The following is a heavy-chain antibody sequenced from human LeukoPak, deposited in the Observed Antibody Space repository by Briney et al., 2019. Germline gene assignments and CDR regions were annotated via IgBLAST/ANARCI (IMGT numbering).Heavy chain of an antibody. V-gene: IGHV3-49*04. CDR1: GFTFGDYA. CDR2: IRSKAYGGTT. D-gene: IGHD4-23*01. J-gene: IGHJ4*02. CDR3: TREGDYGGVYFDY. Sequence: GGSLRLSCTASGFTFGDYAMSWVRQAPGKGLGWVGFIRSKAYGGTTEYATSVKGRFTISRDDSKSIAYLQMNSLKTEDTAVYYCTREGDYGGVYFDYWGQGTLVTVSS.